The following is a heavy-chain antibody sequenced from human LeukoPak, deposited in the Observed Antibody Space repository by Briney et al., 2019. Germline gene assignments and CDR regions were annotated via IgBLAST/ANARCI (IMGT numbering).Heavy chain of an antibody. V-gene: IGHV3-23*01. CDR2: ISGSGGST. J-gene: IGHJ4*02. D-gene: IGHD6-19*01. CDR1: GFTFSSYA. Sequence: GGSLRLSCAASGFTFSSYAMSWVRQAPGKGLEWVSAISGSGGSTYYADSVKGRFTISRDNSKNTLYLQMNSLRAEDTAVYYCASRGKWLVRYFDYWGQGTLVTVSS. CDR3: ASRGKWLVRYFDY.